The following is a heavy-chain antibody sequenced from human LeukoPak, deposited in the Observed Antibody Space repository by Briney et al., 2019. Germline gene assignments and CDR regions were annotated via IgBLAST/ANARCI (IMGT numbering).Heavy chain of an antibody. CDR1: GFTLTSYS. CDR3: ARQRGYSYGTDY. Sequence: GGSLRLSCAVSGFTLTSYSMNWVRQAPGKGLEWVSSISSGSSYIYYAHSVKGRFTISRDTSKNSLYMQMSSLRAEDTAVYYCARQRGYSYGTDYWGQGTLVTVSS. D-gene: IGHD5-18*01. V-gene: IGHV3-21*01. J-gene: IGHJ4*02. CDR2: ISSGSSYI.